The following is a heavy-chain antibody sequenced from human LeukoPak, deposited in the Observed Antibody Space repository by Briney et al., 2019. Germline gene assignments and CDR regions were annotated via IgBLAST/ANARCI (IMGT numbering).Heavy chain of an antibody. CDR3: ARDFYYDSSGYPTYWYFDL. D-gene: IGHD3-22*01. Sequence: PSETLSLTCTVSGGSVSSGSYYWSWIRQPPGTGLEWIGYIYYSGSTNYNPSLKGRVTISVDTSKNQFSLKLSSVTAADTAVYYCARDFYYDSSGYPTYWYFDLWGRGTLVTVSS. V-gene: IGHV4-61*01. J-gene: IGHJ2*01. CDR1: GGSVSSGSYY. CDR2: IYYSGST.